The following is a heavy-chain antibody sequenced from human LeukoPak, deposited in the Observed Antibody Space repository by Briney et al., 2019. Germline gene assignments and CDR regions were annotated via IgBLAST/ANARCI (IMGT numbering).Heavy chain of an antibody. CDR1: GFTFSNYA. Sequence: GGSLRLSCAVSGFTFSNYAMSWVRQAPGKGLEWVSAISGSGGSTYYADSVKGRFTISRDNSKNTLYLQMNSLRAEDTAVYYCAKALGGRVGAPRHFYFDYWGQGTLVTVSS. J-gene: IGHJ4*02. CDR3: AKALGGRVGAPRHFYFDY. V-gene: IGHV3-23*01. D-gene: IGHD1-26*01. CDR2: ISGSGGST.